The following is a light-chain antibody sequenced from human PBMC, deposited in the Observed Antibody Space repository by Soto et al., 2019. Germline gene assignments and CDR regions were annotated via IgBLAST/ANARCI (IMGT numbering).Light chain of an antibody. CDR1: SSDVGAYDY. J-gene: IGLJ1*01. V-gene: IGLV2-14*03. Sequence: QSVLTQPASVSGSPGQSITISCTGTSSDVGAYDYVSWYQQHPDKAPKLMIYEVSNRPSGVFNRFSGSKSVNTATLTISGLQAEDEADYCCSSYTSSSTRGFGTGTKVTVL. CDR2: EVS. CDR3: SSYTSSSTRG.